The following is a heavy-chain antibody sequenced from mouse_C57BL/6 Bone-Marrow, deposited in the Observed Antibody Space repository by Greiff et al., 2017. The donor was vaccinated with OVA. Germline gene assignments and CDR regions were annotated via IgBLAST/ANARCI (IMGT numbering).Heavy chain of an antibody. J-gene: IGHJ4*01. V-gene: IGHV1-82*01. CDR2: IYPGDGDT. CDR3: ARPPYYYYDGYYAMDY. CDR1: GYAFSSSW. D-gene: IGHD2-4*01. Sequence: VQLVESGPELVKPGASVKISCKASGYAFSSSWMNWVKQRPGKGLEWIGRIYPGDGDTNYNGKFKGKATLTADKSSSTAYMQLSSLTSEDSAVYFCARPPYYYYDGYYAMDYWGQGTSVTVSS.